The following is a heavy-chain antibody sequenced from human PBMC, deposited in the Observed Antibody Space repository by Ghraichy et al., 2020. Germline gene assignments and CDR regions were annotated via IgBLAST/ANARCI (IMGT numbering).Heavy chain of an antibody. J-gene: IGHJ3*02. Sequence: SETLSLTCTVSGGSISSGGYYWSWIRQHPGKGLEWIGYIYYSGSTYYNPSLKSRVTISVDTSKNQFSLKLSSVTAADTAVYYCARGVGELLYIDAFDIWGQGTMVTDSS. CDR3: ARGVGELLYIDAFDI. D-gene: IGHD3-10*01. V-gene: IGHV4-31*03. CDR2: IYYSGST. CDR1: GGSISSGGYY.